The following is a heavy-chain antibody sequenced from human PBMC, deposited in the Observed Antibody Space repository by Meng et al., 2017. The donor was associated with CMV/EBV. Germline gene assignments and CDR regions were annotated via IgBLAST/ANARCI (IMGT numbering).Heavy chain of an antibody. D-gene: IGHD2-21*01. CDR1: GYTFTTYD. Sequence: KVSCKASGYTFTTYDVHWVRQATGQGLEWMGWMNPHSGNTGYAQKFQGRVTMTRDTSINTAYMELSSLKSEDTAVYYCARDTSKLWGWGYWGQGTLVTVSS. J-gene: IGHJ4*02. CDR3: ARDTSKLWGWGY. V-gene: IGHV1-8*01. CDR2: MNPHSGNT.